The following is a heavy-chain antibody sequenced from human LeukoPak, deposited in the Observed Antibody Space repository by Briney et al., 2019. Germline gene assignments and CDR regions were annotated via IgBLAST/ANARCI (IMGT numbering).Heavy chain of an antibody. CDR1: GYTFTSYY. D-gene: IGHD2-2*01. V-gene: IGHV1-2*02. CDR2: INPNSGGT. Sequence: ASVKVSCKASGYTFTSYYMHWVRQAPGQGLEWMGWINPNSGGTNYAQKFQGRVTMTRDTSISTAYMELSRLRSDDTAVYYCARDRLYCSSTSCYYYYYMDVWGKGTTVTVSS. CDR3: ARDRLYCSSTSCYYYYYMDV. J-gene: IGHJ6*03.